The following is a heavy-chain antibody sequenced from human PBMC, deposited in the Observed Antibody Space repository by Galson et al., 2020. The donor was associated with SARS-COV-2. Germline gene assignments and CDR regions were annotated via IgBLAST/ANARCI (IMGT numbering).Heavy chain of an antibody. CDR1: GYSISNDYY. Sequence: ASETLSLTCSVSGYSISNDYYWGWIRQPPGKGLEWIGSIFHSGSAFYNPSLKGRVSISIDTSKNQFSLKVTSVTAADTAVYYCATDPVLLAAANGDYWGQGTLVTVSS. D-gene: IGHD6-13*01. CDR2: IFHSGSA. V-gene: IGHV4-38-2*02. CDR3: ATDPVLLAAANGDY. J-gene: IGHJ4*02.